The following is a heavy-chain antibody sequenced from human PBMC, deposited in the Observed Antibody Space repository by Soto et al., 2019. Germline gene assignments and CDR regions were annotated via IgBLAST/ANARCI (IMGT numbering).Heavy chain of an antibody. CDR3: ASSSPHYDFWSGYSFWDAFDI. J-gene: IGHJ3*02. D-gene: IGHD3-3*01. V-gene: IGHV4-59*07. CDR1: GGSISSSY. Sequence: HSDTLSLTCTVSGGSISSSYWSWIRKHPGKGLEWIGYISYSGSTNYNPSLKSRVTISVDTSKNQFSLKLSSVTAADTAVYYCASSSPHYDFWSGYSFWDAFDIWGQGTMVTVSS. CDR2: ISYSGST.